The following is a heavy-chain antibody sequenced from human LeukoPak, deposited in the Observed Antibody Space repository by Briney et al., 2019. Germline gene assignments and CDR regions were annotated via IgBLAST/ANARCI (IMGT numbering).Heavy chain of an antibody. D-gene: IGHD3-9*01. CDR1: GGTFSSYA. J-gene: IGHJ4*02. CDR3: ASSGTPHYDILTGYYFDY. V-gene: IGHV1-69*06. Sequence: SVKVSCKASGGTFSSYAISWVRQAPGQGPEWMGGIIPIFGTANYAQKFQGRVTITADKSTSTAYMELSSLRSEDTAVYYCASSGTPHYDILTGYYFDYWGQGTLVTVSS. CDR2: IIPIFGTA.